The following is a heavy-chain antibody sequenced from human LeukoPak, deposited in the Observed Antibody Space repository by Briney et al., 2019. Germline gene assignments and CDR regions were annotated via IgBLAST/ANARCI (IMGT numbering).Heavy chain of an antibody. CDR2: TSSNGGST. CDR1: GFTFSSYA. J-gene: IGHJ4*02. D-gene: IGHD4-17*01. CDR3: VKDPYGDYAPFDY. Sequence: GGSLRLSCSASGFTFSSYAMHWVRQAPGKGLEYVSATSSNGGSTYYADSVKGRFTISRDNSKNTLYLQMSSLRAEDTAVYYCVKDPYGDYAPFDYWGQGTLVTVSS. V-gene: IGHV3-64D*06.